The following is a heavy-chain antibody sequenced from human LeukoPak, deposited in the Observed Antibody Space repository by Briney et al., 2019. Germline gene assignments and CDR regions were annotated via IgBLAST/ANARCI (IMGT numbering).Heavy chain of an antibody. D-gene: IGHD3-3*01. Sequence: PSETLSLTCTVSGGSISSSSYYWGWIRQPPGKGLEWIGSIYYSGSTYYNPSLKSLVTISVDTSKNQFSLKLNSVTAADTAVYYCAPSPYYDFWSGYPNWFDPWGQGTLVTVSS. J-gene: IGHJ5*02. CDR1: GGSISSSSYY. V-gene: IGHV4-39*01. CDR3: APSPYYDFWSGYPNWFDP. CDR2: IYYSGST.